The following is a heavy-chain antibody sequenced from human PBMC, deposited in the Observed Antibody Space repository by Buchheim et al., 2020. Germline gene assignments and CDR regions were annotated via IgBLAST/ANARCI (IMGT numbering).Heavy chain of an antibody. CDR2: IYPGDSDT. V-gene: IGHV5-51*01. D-gene: IGHD3-10*01. CDR1: GYRFTSHW. J-gene: IGHJ4*02. CDR3: ARHHAGSYYPAPIDN. Sequence: EVQLVQSGAEVKKPGESLKISCKGSGYRFTSHWIGWVRRMPGKGLEWMGIIYPGDSDTRYSPSFQGQVTISADQSISTAYPQWSSLKASDTAMYYCARHHAGSYYPAPIDNWGQGTL.